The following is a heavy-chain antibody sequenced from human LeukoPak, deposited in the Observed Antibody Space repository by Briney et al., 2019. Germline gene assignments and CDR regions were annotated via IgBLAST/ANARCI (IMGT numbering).Heavy chain of an antibody. J-gene: IGHJ3*02. V-gene: IGHV3-21*01. CDR1: GFTFSSYS. CDR2: ISSSSSYI. Sequence: GGSLRLSCAASGFTFSSYSMNWVRQAPGKGLEWVSSISSSSSYIYYADSVKGRFTISRDNAKNSLYLQMNSLRAEDTAVYYCAREGTLWFGEPQGYDAFDIWGQGTMVTVSS. D-gene: IGHD3-10*01. CDR3: AREGTLWFGEPQGYDAFDI.